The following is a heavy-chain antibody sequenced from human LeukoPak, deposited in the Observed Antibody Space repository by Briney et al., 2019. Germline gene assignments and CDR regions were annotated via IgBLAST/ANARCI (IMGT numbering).Heavy chain of an antibody. CDR2: IYFSGTP. D-gene: IGHD6-13*01. CDR3: ARTSSWYAGAWFDF. Sequence: KPSETLSLTCTVSRGSIRTADYYWAWVRQPPGEGLEWLVSIYFSGTPYFNPSLKSRVAVSIDTSKNQFSLKVTSVNASDTAVYFCARTSSWYAGAWFDFWGQGTLVTVSS. V-gene: IGHV4-39*01. J-gene: IGHJ5*01. CDR1: RGSIRTADYY.